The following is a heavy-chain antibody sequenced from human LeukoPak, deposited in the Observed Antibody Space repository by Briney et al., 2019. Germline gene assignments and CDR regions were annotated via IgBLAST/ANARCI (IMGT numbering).Heavy chain of an antibody. J-gene: IGHJ4*02. D-gene: IGHD6-13*01. CDR2: IRYDGSNK. V-gene: IGHV3-30*02. CDR1: GFTFSSYG. CDR3: AKQVWYSSSWYSDY. Sequence: GGSLRLSCAASGFTFSSYGMHWVRQAPGKGLEWVAFIRYDGSNKYYADSVKGRFTISRDNSKNTLYLQMNSLRAEDTALYYCAKQVWYSSSWYSDYWGQGTLVTVSS.